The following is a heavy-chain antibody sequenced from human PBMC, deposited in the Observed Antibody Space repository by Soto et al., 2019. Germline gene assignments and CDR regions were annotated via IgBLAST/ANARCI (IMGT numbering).Heavy chain of an antibody. J-gene: IGHJ4*02. CDR3: ARDGIAARPTPDY. Sequence: QVQLVQSGAEVKKPGASVKVSCKASGYTFTSYGINWVRQAPGQGLEWMGWISGYNGNTMYAQKVQGRVTMTTDISTSTVYMELRSLRSDDTALYYCARDGIAARPTPDYWGQGTLVTVSS. V-gene: IGHV1-18*01. CDR2: ISGYNGNT. CDR1: GYTFTSYG. D-gene: IGHD6-6*01.